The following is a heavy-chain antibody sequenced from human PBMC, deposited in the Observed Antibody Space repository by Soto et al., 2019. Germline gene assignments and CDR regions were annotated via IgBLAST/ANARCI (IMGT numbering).Heavy chain of an antibody. V-gene: IGHV3-64*01. D-gene: IGHD3-16*02. CDR1: GFTFSSYA. J-gene: IGHJ4*02. Sequence: EVQLVESGGGLVQPGGSLRLSCAASGFTFSSYAMHWVRQAPGKGLEYVSAISSNGGSTYYANSVKGRFTISRDNSKNTLYLQMGSLRAEDMAVYYCARDEYDYIWGSYRLWGQGTLVTVSS. CDR3: ARDEYDYIWGSYRL. CDR2: ISSNGGST.